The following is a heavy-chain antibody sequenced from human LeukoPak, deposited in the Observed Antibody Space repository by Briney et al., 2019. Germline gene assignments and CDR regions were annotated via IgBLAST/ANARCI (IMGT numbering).Heavy chain of an antibody. V-gene: IGHV1-69*05. J-gene: IGHJ3*02. Sequence: SVKVSCKASGGTFSSYAISWVRQAPGQGLEWMGGIIPIFGTANYAQKFQGGVTITTDESTSTAYMELSSLRSEDTAVYYCARGDYYDSPRRAFDIWGQGTMVTVSS. CDR2: IIPIFGTA. D-gene: IGHD3-22*01. CDR3: ARGDYYDSPRRAFDI. CDR1: GGTFSSYA.